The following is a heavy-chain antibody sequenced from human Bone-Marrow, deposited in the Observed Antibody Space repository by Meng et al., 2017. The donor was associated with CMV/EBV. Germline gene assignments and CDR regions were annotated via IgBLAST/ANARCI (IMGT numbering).Heavy chain of an antibody. D-gene: IGHD3-10*01. J-gene: IGHJ4*02. CDR2: IHHSGST. V-gene: IGHV4-30-4*08. CDR3: VRGGVWFGELAY. CDR1: GGSISSSSYY. Sequence: SETLSLTCTVSGGSISSSSYYWGWIRQPPGKGLEWIGYIHHSGSTYYNPSLKSRASISVYTSKDQFTLKLNSVTAADTAVYYCVRGGVWFGELAYWGQGAPVTVSS.